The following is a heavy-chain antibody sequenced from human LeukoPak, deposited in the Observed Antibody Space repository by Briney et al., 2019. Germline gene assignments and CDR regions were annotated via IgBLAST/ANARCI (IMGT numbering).Heavy chain of an antibody. V-gene: IGHV3-21*01. CDR1: GFTFSSYS. Sequence: GRSLRLSCAASGFTFSSYSMNWVRQAPGKGLEWVSSISSSSSYIYYADSVKGRFTISRDNAKNSLYLQMNSLRAEDTAVYYCAREGDYYDSSGYYPQLLDYWGQGTLVTVSS. CDR2: ISSSSSYI. CDR3: AREGDYYDSSGYYPQLLDY. J-gene: IGHJ4*02. D-gene: IGHD3-22*01.